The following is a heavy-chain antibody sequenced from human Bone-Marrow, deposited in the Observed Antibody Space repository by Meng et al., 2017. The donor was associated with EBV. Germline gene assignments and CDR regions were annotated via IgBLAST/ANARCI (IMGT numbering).Heavy chain of an antibody. V-gene: IGHV1-69*01. CDR1: GGTFSSDA. CDR3: ASESGRGFTPDY. Sequence: QGELVQSGDGVKKPGSSVKVSCKTSGGTFSSDAISWVRQAPGQGLVWLGGLIPMSGAPYYAQNFQGRVTITADESTSTHYMELSNLRSEDTAMYYCASESGRGFTPDYWGQGTLVTVSS. J-gene: IGHJ4*02. CDR2: LIPMSGAP. D-gene: IGHD3-10*01.